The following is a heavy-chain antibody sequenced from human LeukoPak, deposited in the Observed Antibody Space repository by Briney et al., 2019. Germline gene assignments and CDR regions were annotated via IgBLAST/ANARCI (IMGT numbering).Heavy chain of an antibody. CDR2: IRSKTDGGTT. CDR3: TTARNMVRGVIPLDY. V-gene: IGHV3-15*01. Sequence: PGGSLRLSCAASGFTFSNAWMSWVRQAPEKGLEWVGRIRSKTDGGTTDYAAPVKGRFTISRDDSKNTLYLQMNSLKTGDTAVYYCTTARNMVRGVIPLDYWGQGTLVTVSS. D-gene: IGHD3-10*01. CDR1: GFTFSNAW. J-gene: IGHJ4*02.